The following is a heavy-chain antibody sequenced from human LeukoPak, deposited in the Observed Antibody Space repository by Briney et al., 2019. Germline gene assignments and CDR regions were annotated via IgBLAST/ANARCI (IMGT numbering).Heavy chain of an antibody. Sequence: PSETLSLTCTVSGGSISSTTYYWGWIRQPPGKGLEWIGSPHYSVNTYYNPSVKSRVTISVDTSKNQFSLKLTSVTAADTAVYYCARVTALGTANDYWGQGTLVTVSS. V-gene: IGHV4-39*01. CDR2: PHYSVNT. CDR1: GGSISSTTYY. CDR3: ARVTALGTANDY. D-gene: IGHD2-21*02. J-gene: IGHJ4*02.